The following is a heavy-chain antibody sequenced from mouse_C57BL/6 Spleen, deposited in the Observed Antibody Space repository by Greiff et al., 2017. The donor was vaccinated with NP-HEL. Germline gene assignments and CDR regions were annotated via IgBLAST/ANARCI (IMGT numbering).Heavy chain of an antibody. CDR3: ATYYYGSSFDY. Sequence: EVQLQQSGPELVKPGASVKISCKASGYSFTGYYMNWVKQSPEKSLEWIGEINPSTGGTTYNQKFKAKATLTVDKSSSTAYMQLKSLTSEDSAVYYCATYYYGSSFDYWGQGTTLTVSS. CDR2: INPSTGGT. D-gene: IGHD1-1*01. V-gene: IGHV1-42*01. J-gene: IGHJ2*01. CDR1: GYSFTGYY.